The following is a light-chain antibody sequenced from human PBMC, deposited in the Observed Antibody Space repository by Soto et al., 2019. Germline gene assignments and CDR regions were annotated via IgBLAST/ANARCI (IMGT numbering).Light chain of an antibody. CDR3: SSHGGNSPYV. V-gene: IGLV2-8*01. J-gene: IGLJ1*01. CDR1: TSDIGGYND. CDR2: EVN. Sequence: QSALTQPPSASGSPGQSVAISCTGTTSDIGGYNDVSWYQQHPGKAPKLMIYEVNKRPSGVPDRFSGSKSGNTASLTVSGLQAEYEADYCCSSHGGNSPYVFGTGTKVTVL.